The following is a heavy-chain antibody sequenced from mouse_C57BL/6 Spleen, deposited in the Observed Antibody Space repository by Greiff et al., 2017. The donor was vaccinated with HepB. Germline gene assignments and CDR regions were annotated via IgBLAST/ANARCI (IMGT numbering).Heavy chain of an antibody. Sequence: EVKVVESGGGLVQPGGSMKLSCVASGFTFSNYWMNWVRQSPEKGLEWVAQIRLKSDNYATHYAESVKGRFTISRDDSKSSVYLQMNNLRAEDTGIYYCTTTVVGDWYFDVWGTGTTVTVSS. CDR3: TTTVVGDWYFDV. D-gene: IGHD1-1*01. CDR1: GFTFSNYW. V-gene: IGHV6-3*01. CDR2: IRLKSDNYAT. J-gene: IGHJ1*03.